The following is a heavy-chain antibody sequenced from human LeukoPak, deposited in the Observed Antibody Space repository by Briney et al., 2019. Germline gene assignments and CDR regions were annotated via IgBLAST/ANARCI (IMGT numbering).Heavy chain of an antibody. Sequence: SETLSLTCNVSGGSISSRSYYWSWIRQPPGKGLEWIWRIYTSGSTNYNPSLKSRVTISVDTSKNQFSLKLSSVTAADTAVYYCAREARLRYFDWFGYYYYYMDVWGKGTTVTVSS. CDR1: GGSISSRSYY. V-gene: IGHV4-61*02. D-gene: IGHD3-9*01. CDR2: IYTSGST. CDR3: AREARLRYFDWFGYYYYYMDV. J-gene: IGHJ6*03.